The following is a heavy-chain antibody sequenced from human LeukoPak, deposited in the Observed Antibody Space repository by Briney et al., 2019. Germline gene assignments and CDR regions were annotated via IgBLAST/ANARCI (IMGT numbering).Heavy chain of an antibody. V-gene: IGHV3-66*01. CDR3: AKSPKTGFLFDY. D-gene: IGHD1-1*01. Sequence: GGSLRLSCAASGFTVSSNYMSWVRQAPGKGLESVSVIYGGVNTVYADSVQGRFTISRDNSKNTLYLQMSSLRAEDTAVYYCAKSPKTGFLFDYWGKGTLVTVSS. CDR2: IYGGVNT. CDR1: GFTVSSNY. J-gene: IGHJ4*02.